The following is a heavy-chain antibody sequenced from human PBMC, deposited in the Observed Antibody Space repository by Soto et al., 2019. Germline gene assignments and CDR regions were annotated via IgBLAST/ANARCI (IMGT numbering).Heavy chain of an antibody. CDR2: ISGSGGST. V-gene: IGHV3-23*01. Sequence: GGSLRLSXAASGFTFSSYAMSWVRQAPGKGLEWVSAISGSGGSTYYVDSVKGRFTISRDNSKNTLYLQMNSLRAEDTAVYYCAKRTTAMPTDYFDYWGQGTLVTVSS. CDR1: GFTFSSYA. CDR3: AKRTTAMPTDYFDY. D-gene: IGHD5-18*01. J-gene: IGHJ4*02.